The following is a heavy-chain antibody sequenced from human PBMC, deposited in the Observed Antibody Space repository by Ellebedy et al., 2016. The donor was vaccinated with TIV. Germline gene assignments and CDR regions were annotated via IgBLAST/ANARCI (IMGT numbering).Heavy chain of an antibody. D-gene: IGHD4-17*01. CDR1: GYTFTGYY. CDR2: ISAYNGNT. Sequence: AASVKVSCKASGYTFTGYYMHWVRQAPGQGLEWMGWISAYNGNTNYAQKLQGRVTMTTDTSTSTAYMELRSLRSDDTAVYYCARDSQGSLMTTVPPWFDPWGQGTLVTVSS. V-gene: IGHV1-18*04. CDR3: ARDSQGSLMTTVPPWFDP. J-gene: IGHJ5*02.